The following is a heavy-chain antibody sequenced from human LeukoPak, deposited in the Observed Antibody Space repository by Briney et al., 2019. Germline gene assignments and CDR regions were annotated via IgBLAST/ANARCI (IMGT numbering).Heavy chain of an antibody. CDR3: ARHSANAYDSSGYFRY. J-gene: IGHJ4*02. D-gene: IGHD3-22*01. CDR2: IYYSGST. CDR1: GGSISSSSYY. Sequence: SETLSLTCTVSGGSISSSSYYWGWIRQPPGKGLEWIGSIYYSGSTYYNPSLKSRVTISVDTSKNQFSLKLSSVTAADTAVYYCARHSANAYDSSGYFRYWGQGTLVTVSS. V-gene: IGHV4-39*01.